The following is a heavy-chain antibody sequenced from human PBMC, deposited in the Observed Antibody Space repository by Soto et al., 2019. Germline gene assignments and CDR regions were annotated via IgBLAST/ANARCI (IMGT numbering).Heavy chain of an antibody. V-gene: IGHV3-11*01. CDR1: GFTFSDYY. CDR2: ITSDGSPI. Sequence: GGSLRLSCAAAGFTFSDYYMSWIRQAPGKGLEWVSYITSDGSPIYYADSVRGRFTISRDSAKNSVSLQMNSLRAEDTAMYYCAGGEMSTISFDYWGQGTLVTVSS. D-gene: IGHD1-1*01. CDR3: AGGEMSTISFDY. J-gene: IGHJ4*02.